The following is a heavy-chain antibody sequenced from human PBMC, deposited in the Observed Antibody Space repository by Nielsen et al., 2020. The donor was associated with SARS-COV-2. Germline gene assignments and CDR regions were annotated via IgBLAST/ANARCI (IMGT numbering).Heavy chain of an antibody. V-gene: IGHV3-33*08. CDR1: GFTFSSYS. J-gene: IGHJ3*02. Sequence: LKISCAASGFTFSSYSMHWVRQAPGKGLEWVAVIGYDGSNKYYADSVKGRFTISRDNSKNTLYLQMNSLRAEDTAVYYCARDMAAAGDDAFDIWGQGTMVTVSS. CDR3: ARDMAAAGDDAFDI. CDR2: IGYDGSNK. D-gene: IGHD6-13*01.